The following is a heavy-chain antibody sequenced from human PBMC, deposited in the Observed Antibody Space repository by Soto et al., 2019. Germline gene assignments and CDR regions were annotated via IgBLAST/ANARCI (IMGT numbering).Heavy chain of an antibody. CDR1: GFTFSNAW. V-gene: IGHV3-15*07. D-gene: IGHD1-26*01. Sequence: EVQLVESGGGLVKPGGSLRLSCAASGFTFSNAWMNWVRQAPGKGLEWVGRIKSKTDGGTTDYAAPVKGRFTISRDDSKNTLYLQMNSLKTEDTAVYYCTTDLGSGSAMDDYWGQGTLVTVSS. CDR2: IKSKTDGGTT. J-gene: IGHJ4*02. CDR3: TTDLGSGSAMDDY.